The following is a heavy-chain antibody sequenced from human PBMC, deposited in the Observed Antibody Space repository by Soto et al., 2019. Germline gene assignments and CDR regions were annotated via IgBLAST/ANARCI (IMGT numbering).Heavy chain of an antibody. CDR3: ARAKREYYDSSGYSFYYYGMDV. V-gene: IGHV1-2*04. CDR2: INPNSGGT. D-gene: IGHD3-22*01. CDR1: GYTFTGYY. Sequence: ASVKVSCKASGYTFTGYYMHWVRQAPGQGLEWMGWINPNSGGTNYAQKFQGWVTMTRDTSISTAYMELSRLRSDDTAVYYCARAKREYYDSSGYSFYYYGMDVWGQGTKVTVSS. J-gene: IGHJ6*02.